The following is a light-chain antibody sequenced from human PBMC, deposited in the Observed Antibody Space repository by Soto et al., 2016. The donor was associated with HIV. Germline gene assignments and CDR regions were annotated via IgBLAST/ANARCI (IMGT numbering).Light chain of an antibody. V-gene: IGLV3-21*02. J-gene: IGLJ2*01. CDR2: DDS. CDR1: KIGSKL. Sequence: SYVLTQPPSVSVAPGQTATITCGGNKIGSKLVHWYRQRPGQAPVLVIYDDSDRPSGIPERFSGSNSGNTATLTISTVEAGDEADYYCQVWDSDRDHVVFGGGTKLNVL. CDR3: QVWDSDRDHVV.